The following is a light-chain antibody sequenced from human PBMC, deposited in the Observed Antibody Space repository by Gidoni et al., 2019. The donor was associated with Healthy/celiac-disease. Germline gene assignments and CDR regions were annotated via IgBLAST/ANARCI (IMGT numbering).Light chain of an antibody. CDR2: DAS. CDR3: QQRSNWPRGGYT. Sequence: EIVLTQSPATLSLSPGERATLSCRASQSVSSYLAWYQQKPGQAPRLLIYDASNRATGIPARFSGSGSGTDFTLTISSLEPEDFAVYYCQQRSNWPRGGYTFXXXTKLEIK. J-gene: IGKJ2*01. CDR1: QSVSSY. V-gene: IGKV3-11*01.